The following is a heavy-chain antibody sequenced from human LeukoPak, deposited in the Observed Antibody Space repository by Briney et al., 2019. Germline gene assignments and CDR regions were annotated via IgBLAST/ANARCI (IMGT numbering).Heavy chain of an antibody. CDR2: IKQDGSEK. CDR3: ARDGFGTGSN. Sequence: PGRSLRLSCAASGFTFSNYAMHWVRQAPGKGLEWVANIKQDGSEKNYVDSVKGRFIISRDNAKNSLYLQMNTLRADDTAVYCCARDGFGTGSNWGQGTLVTVSS. D-gene: IGHD3-16*01. J-gene: IGHJ4*02. V-gene: IGHV3-7*03. CDR1: GFTFSNYA.